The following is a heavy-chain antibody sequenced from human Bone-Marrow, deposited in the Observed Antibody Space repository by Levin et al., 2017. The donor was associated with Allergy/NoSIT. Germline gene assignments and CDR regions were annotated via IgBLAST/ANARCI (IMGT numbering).Heavy chain of an antibody. Sequence: GGSLRLSCAASGFTFSSYGMHWVRQAPGKGLEWVAVIWYDGSNKYYADSVKGRFTISRDNSKNTLYLQMNSLRAEDTAVYYCARDQGSPMGRKDGMDVWGQGTTVTVSS. D-gene: IGHD3-10*01. CDR3: ARDQGSPMGRKDGMDV. CDR1: GFTFSSYG. J-gene: IGHJ6*02. V-gene: IGHV3-33*01. CDR2: IWYDGSNK.